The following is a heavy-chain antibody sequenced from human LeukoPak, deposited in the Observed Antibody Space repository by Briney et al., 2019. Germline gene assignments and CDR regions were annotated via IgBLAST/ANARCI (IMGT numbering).Heavy chain of an antibody. CDR1: GGSFSGYY. Sequence: SETLSLTCAVYGGSFSGYYWSWIRQPPGKGLEWIGEINHRRSTNYNPSLKSRVTMSVDTSKNQFSLNLSSVTAADTAVYYCANLGYCTNGVCSFDYWGQGTLVTVSS. V-gene: IGHV4-34*01. J-gene: IGHJ4*02. D-gene: IGHD2-8*01. CDR2: INHRRST. CDR3: ANLGYCTNGVCSFDY.